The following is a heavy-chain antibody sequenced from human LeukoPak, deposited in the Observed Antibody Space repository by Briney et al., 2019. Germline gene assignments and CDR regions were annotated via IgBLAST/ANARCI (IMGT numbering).Heavy chain of an antibody. D-gene: IGHD4-11*01. CDR2: IYTSGST. CDR3: ARGSNP. J-gene: IGHJ5*02. Sequence: SQTLSLTCTVSGGSISSGSYYWSWIRQPAGKGLEWIGRIYTSGSTNYNPSLKSRVTISIDTSKNQFSLNLSSVTAADTAVYYCARGSNPWGQGTLVIVSS. CDR1: GGSISSGSYY. V-gene: IGHV4-61*02.